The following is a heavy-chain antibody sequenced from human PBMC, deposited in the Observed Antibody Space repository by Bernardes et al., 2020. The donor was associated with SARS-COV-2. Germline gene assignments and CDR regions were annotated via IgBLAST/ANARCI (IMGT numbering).Heavy chain of an antibody. CDR2: IGTAGDT. V-gene: IGHV3-13*01. J-gene: IGHJ5*01. CDR1: GFTFSSND. Sequence: VGSLIRSCAASGFTFSSNDMHWVRQATGKGLEWVSAIGTAGDTYYPGSVKGRFTISRENAKNSLYLQMNSLRAGDTAVYYCARGILYYDSSGYYLESFDYSSQRSLPSVYPGRASALCPSPLDS. D-gene: IGHD3-22*01. CDR3: ARGILYYDSSGYYLESFDYSSQRSLPSVYPGRASALCPSPLDS.